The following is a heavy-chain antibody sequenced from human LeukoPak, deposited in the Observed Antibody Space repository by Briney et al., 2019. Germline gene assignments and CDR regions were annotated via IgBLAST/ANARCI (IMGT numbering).Heavy chain of an antibody. CDR3: ARAPPTYYYDSSGGGNYYYYMDV. Sequence: ASVKVSCKASGYMFTGYYMHWVRQAPGQGLEWMGLIKPSGGSTSYAQKFQGRVTMTRDMSTSTVYMELSSLRSEDTAVYYCARAPPTYYYDSSGGGNYYYYMDVWGKGTTVTVSS. D-gene: IGHD3-22*01. CDR1: GYMFTGYY. J-gene: IGHJ6*03. CDR2: IKPSGGST. V-gene: IGHV1-46*01.